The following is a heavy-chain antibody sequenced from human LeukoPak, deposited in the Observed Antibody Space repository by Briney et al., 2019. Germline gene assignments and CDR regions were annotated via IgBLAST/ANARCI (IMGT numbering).Heavy chain of an antibody. J-gene: IGHJ4*02. V-gene: IGHV3-7*01. Sequence: GGSLRLSCVASGVTFSSSWMSWVRQGPGKGPEWVANMNQDGSRKFYVDSVEGRFTISRDNAKNSLFLEMNGLRDEDTAVYYCTRDSQGSGTYSTDHWGQGTLVTVSS. CDR3: TRDSQGSGTYSTDH. CDR1: GVTFSSSW. CDR2: MNQDGSRK. D-gene: IGHD3-10*01.